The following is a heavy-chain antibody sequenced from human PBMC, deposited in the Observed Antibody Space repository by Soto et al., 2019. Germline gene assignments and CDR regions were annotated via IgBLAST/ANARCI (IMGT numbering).Heavy chain of an antibody. CDR2: ISDDGARI. CDR3: ARGPRPCSTGTGAL. CDR1: GFAFDQYW. V-gene: IGHV3-74*01. D-gene: IGHD1-1*01. Sequence: GGSLRLSCVASGFAFDQYWMHWVRQAAGKGLEWVSRISDDGARIDYADFVKGRFTIARDNAKNTLFLQMRSLRGEDTAVYYCARGPRPCSTGTGALWGRGALVTVSS. J-gene: IGHJ4*02.